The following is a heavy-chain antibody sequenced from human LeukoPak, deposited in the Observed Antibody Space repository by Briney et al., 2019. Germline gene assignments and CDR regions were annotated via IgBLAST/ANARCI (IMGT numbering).Heavy chain of an antibody. CDR2: SYYSGST. Sequence: TLSLTCTVSGGSISSGGYYWSLIRQHPGKGLEWIGYSYYSGSTYYNPSLKSRVTISVDTSKNQFSLKLSSVTAADTAVYYCARDRGCSSTSCYYYYYYGMDVWGQGTTVTVSS. CDR3: ARDRGCSSTSCYYYYYYGMDV. CDR1: GGSISSGGYY. V-gene: IGHV4-31*03. J-gene: IGHJ6*02. D-gene: IGHD2-2*01.